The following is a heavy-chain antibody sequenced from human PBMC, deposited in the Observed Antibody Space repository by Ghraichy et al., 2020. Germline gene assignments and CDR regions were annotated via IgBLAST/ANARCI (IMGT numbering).Heavy chain of an antibody. V-gene: IGHV3-53*01. CDR2: IYSGGDT. D-gene: IGHD3-3*01. CDR1: GFTVSSNY. Sequence: GGSLRLSCAASGFTVSSNYMSWVRQAPGKGLEWVSVIYSGGDTYYADSVKGRFTISRDNSRNTLYLQMNSLRAEDTAVYYCARAITDFWIDSYSLFYFDSWGQGTLVTVSS. CDR3: ARAITDFWIDSYSLFYFDS. J-gene: IGHJ4*02.